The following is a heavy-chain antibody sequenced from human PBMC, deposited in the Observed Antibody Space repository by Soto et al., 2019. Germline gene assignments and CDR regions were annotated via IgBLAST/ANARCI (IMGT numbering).Heavy chain of an antibody. CDR1: GYTFTGFY. D-gene: IGHD1-26*01. CDR2: INPYSGGT. Sequence: AAVKVSCKASGYTFTGFYIHWVRQAPGQGLEWMGWINPYSGGTNYVQKFQGRVTMTSDTSISSAYLELSRLRSDDTAVYYCAREGGGSYSHWKFWGQGTMLTVSS. CDR3: AREGGGSYSHWKF. V-gene: IGHV1-2*02. J-gene: IGHJ4*02.